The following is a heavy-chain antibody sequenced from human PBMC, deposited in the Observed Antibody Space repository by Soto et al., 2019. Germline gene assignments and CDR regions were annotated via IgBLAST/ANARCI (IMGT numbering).Heavy chain of an antibody. Sequence: ASVKVSCKASGYTFTSYGISWVRQAPGQGLEWMGWISAYNGNTNYAQKLQGRVTMTTDTSTSTAYMELRSLRSDDTAVYYCARVYGGDILTGYPYYFDYWGQGTLVTVSS. CDR1: GYTFTSYG. D-gene: IGHD3-9*01. CDR3: ARVYGGDILTGYPYYFDY. CDR2: ISAYNGNT. J-gene: IGHJ4*02. V-gene: IGHV1-18*01.